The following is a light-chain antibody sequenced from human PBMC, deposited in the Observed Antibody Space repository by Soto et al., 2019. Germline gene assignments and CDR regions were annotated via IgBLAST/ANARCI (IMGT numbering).Light chain of an antibody. V-gene: IGKV3-20*01. J-gene: IGKJ2*01. CDR2: GAS. CDR1: QTVISDY. CDR3: QQYGGAPYT. Sequence: EIVLTQSPGTLSLSPGERATLSCRVSQTVISDYLAWYQHKPGQSPSLLIYGASHRATGVPDRFTGSGSGTACTLNISRLEPEDFAVYYCQQYGGAPYTFGQGTKLEIK.